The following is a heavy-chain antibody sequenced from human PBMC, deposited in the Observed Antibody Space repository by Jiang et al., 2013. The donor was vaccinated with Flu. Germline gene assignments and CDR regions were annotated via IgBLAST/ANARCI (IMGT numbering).Heavy chain of an antibody. CDR3: AREESISGSGINGMDV. V-gene: IGHV4-31*03. D-gene: IGHD3-10*01. CDR1: GGAIRSGGYY. CDR2: IFYSGTT. Sequence: GSGLVKPSQTLSLTCSVSGGAIRSGGYYWSWIRQNPGKGLEWIGYIFYSGTTSYNPSLQSRVTISVDTSKNQFSLTLSAVTAADTAVYYCAREESISGSGINGMDVWGQGPRSPSP. J-gene: IGHJ6*02.